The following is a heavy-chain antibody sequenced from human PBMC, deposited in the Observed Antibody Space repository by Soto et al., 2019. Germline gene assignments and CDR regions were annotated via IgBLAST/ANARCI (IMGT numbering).Heavy chain of an antibody. D-gene: IGHD6-13*01. Sequence: EVQLVESGGGLVQPGRSLRLSCAASGFTFDDYAMHWVRQAPGKGLEWVSGISWNSGTIVYADSVKGRFTISRDNAKNSLYLQMNSLICEDTALYYCAKDMRGGSSSSRYYYGRDVWGQGTTVTVSS. J-gene: IGHJ6*02. CDR1: GFTFDDYA. V-gene: IGHV3-9*01. CDR3: AKDMRGGSSSSRYYYGRDV. CDR2: ISWNSGTI.